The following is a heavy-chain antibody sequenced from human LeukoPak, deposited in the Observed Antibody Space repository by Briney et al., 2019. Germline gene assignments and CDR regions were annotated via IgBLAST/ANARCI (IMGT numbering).Heavy chain of an antibody. V-gene: IGHV3-23*01. Sequence: GGSLRLSCAASGFTFSTTAMTWVRQAPGKGLKWVSGISNSGGSPDYADSVQGRFTISRDNSKNTLSLQMNSLRAEDTAVYYCAKDLNWPRSEYWGQGTLVTVSS. CDR1: GFTFSTTA. J-gene: IGHJ4*02. D-gene: IGHD1-20*01. CDR2: ISNSGGSP. CDR3: AKDLNWPRSEY.